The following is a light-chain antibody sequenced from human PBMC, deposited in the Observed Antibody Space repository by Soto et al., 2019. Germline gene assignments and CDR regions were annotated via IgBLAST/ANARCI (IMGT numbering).Light chain of an antibody. CDR2: AAS. J-gene: IGKJ1*01. Sequence: IQMTQSPSSLSASVGDRVTITCRASQSISSYLNWYQQKPGKAPKLLIYAASSLQSGVPPRFSGSGSGTDFTLTISSLQPEDFATYYCQQSYSTLWTFGQGTKVDI. V-gene: IGKV1-39*01. CDR1: QSISSY. CDR3: QQSYSTLWT.